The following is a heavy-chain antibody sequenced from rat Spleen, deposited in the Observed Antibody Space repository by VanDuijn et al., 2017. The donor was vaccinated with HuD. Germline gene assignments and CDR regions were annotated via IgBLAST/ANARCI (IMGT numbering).Heavy chain of an antibody. J-gene: IGHJ4*01. CDR2: ITNASGGT. V-gene: IGHV5-31*01. Sequence: EVQLVESGGGLLQPGRSRKLSCITSGFTFNYYWMTWIRQAPGKGLEWVASITNASGGTHYPDSVKGRFTISRDTAKGTLYLQMNRLRSEDTATYYCTRDNERSYVMDAWGQGASVTVSS. CDR3: TRDNERSYVMDA. CDR1: GFTFNYYW.